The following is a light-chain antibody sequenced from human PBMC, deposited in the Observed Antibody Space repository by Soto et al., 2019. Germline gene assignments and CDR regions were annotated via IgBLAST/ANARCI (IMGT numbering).Light chain of an antibody. Sequence: IVLTQSPATLSVSPGERATLSCRASQAVGSNLAWYQQRPGQAPRLLIYDASTRATGIPHRFSGGGSGTEFPLTISSLQSDDFAVYYCQHFNKWPHMPAFGGGTKLAIK. CDR3: QHFNKWPHMPA. V-gene: IGKV3-15*01. CDR2: DAS. CDR1: QAVGSN. J-gene: IGKJ4*01.